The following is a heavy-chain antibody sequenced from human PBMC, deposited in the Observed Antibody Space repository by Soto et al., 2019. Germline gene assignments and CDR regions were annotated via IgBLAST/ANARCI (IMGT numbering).Heavy chain of an antibody. CDR1: GGTFSSYT. Sequence: ASVKVSCKASGGTFSSYTISWVRQAPGQGLEWMGWINPNSGGTNYAQKFQGWVTMTRDTSISTAYMELSRLRSDDTAVYYCARGASYYDILTGYSRAGAFDIWGQGTMVTVSS. D-gene: IGHD3-9*01. CDR3: ARGASYYDILTGYSRAGAFDI. V-gene: IGHV1-2*04. CDR2: INPNSGGT. J-gene: IGHJ3*02.